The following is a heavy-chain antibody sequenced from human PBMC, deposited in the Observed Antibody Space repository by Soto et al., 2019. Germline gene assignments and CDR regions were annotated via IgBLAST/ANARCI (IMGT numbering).Heavy chain of an antibody. CDR1: VGSMTNYY. D-gene: IGHD2-8*01. Sequence: QVQLQESGPRLVKPSETLSLTRTVSVGSMTNYYWAWIRQPAGKGLEWIGRIFGFGYTNYNPSLKSRVILSVDTSKSQFSLKLTSVTAADTAVYSCVREGDYSDNNGDPLFDYWGQGTLVSVSS. CDR2: IFGFGYT. CDR3: VREGDYSDNNGDPLFDY. J-gene: IGHJ4*02. V-gene: IGHV4-4*07.